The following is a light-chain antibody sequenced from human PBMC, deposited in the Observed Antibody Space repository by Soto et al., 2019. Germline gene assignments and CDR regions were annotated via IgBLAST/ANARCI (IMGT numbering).Light chain of an antibody. CDR1: QSVSSSY. V-gene: IGKV3-15*01. Sequence: ENVLNQSPGTVSLPQEERATLYCRASQSVSSSYLAWYQQKPGQAPRLLIYGASTRATDIPPSFTGSGSGTEFTLTISSLQSEDIAVYYCQQYNKWPQTFGQGTKVDI. J-gene: IGKJ1*01. CDR2: GAS. CDR3: QQYNKWPQT.